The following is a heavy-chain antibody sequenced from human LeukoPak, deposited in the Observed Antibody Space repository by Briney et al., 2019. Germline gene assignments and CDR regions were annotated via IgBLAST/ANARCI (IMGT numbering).Heavy chain of an antibody. Sequence: SETLCLTCTVPGGSISSSRYYWGWVSQPPGKGLGWLGSVYYSGSTYYNPSLKSRVTISVDTSKNQFSLKLSSVTAADTAVYYCASQRLYCSSTSCYGWFDPWGQGTLVTVSS. CDR2: VYYSGST. V-gene: IGHV4-39*07. CDR3: ASQRLYCSSTSCYGWFDP. CDR1: GGSISSSRYY. J-gene: IGHJ5*02. D-gene: IGHD2-2*01.